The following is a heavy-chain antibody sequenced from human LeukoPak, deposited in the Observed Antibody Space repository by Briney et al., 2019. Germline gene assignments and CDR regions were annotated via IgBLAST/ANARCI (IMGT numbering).Heavy chain of an antibody. J-gene: IGHJ6*02. CDR2: INPSGGST. D-gene: IGHD5-18*01. CDR3: ARDRVGDTYGYYYGMDV. CDR1: GGTFSNYG. Sequence: ASVKVSCKASGGTFSNYGIIWVRQAPGQGPEWMGIINPSGGSTSYAQKFQGRVTMTTDTSTSTVYMELSSLRSEDTAVYYCARDRVGDTYGYYYGMDVWGQGTTVTVSS. V-gene: IGHV1-46*01.